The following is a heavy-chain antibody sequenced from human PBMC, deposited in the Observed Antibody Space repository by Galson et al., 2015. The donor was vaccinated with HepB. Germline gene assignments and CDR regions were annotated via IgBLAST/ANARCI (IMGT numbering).Heavy chain of an antibody. Sequence: SLRLSCAASGFTFSSYGMHWVRQAPGKGLEWVAVISYDGSNKYYADSVKGRFTISRDNSKNTLYLQMNSLRAEDTAVYYCAKITQLLFDYWGQGTLVTVSS. D-gene: IGHD2-2*01. CDR3: AKITQLLFDY. J-gene: IGHJ4*02. CDR1: GFTFSSYG. V-gene: IGHV3-30*18. CDR2: ISYDGSNK.